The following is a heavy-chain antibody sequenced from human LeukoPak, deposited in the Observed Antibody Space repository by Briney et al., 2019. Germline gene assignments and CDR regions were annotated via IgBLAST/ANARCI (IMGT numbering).Heavy chain of an antibody. J-gene: IGHJ5*02. V-gene: IGHV4-39*07. CDR3: ARDHDSSGYNGGWFDP. Sequence: SETLSLTCTVSGGSISSSSYYWGWIRQPPGKGLEWIGSIYYSGSTYYNPSLKSRVTISVDTSKNQFSLKLSSVTAADTAVYYCARDHDSSGYNGGWFDPWGQGTLVTVSS. CDR2: IYYSGST. D-gene: IGHD3-22*01. CDR1: GGSISSSSYY.